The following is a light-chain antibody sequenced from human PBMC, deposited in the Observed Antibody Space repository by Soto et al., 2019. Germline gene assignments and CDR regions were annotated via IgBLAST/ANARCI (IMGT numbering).Light chain of an antibody. Sequence: EIVFTQSPGTLSLSPGERATLSCRASQSVRSNFLAWYQQKPGQAPRILIYGASNRATGIPDRFSGSGSGTDFTLTITRLEPEEFAMYYCQRYDSFRTFGQGTKGDIK. CDR2: GAS. V-gene: IGKV3-20*01. CDR3: QRYDSFRT. CDR1: QSVRSNF. J-gene: IGKJ1*01.